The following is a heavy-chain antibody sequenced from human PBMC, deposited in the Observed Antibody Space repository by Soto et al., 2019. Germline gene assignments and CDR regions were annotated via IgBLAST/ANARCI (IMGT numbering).Heavy chain of an antibody. CDR1: GLTFNTYA. Sequence: GGSLRLSCAASGLTFNTYAMSWVRQAPGKGLEWVSGISNSGGSTYYADSVKGRFTISRDNSKNTLYLQMNSLRAEDTAVYFCAKGAGKTIAGRPWNYYDYWGQGTLVTVSS. J-gene: IGHJ4*02. V-gene: IGHV3-23*01. CDR3: AKGAGKTIAGRPWNYYDY. D-gene: IGHD6-6*01. CDR2: ISNSGGST.